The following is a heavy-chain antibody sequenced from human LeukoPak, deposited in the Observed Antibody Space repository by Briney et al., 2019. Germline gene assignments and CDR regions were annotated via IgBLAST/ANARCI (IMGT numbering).Heavy chain of an antibody. J-gene: IGHJ5*02. V-gene: IGHV1-69*13. CDR3: ARDPDYGDYCCDP. CDR1: GGTFSSYA. CDR2: IIPIFGTA. D-gene: IGHD4-17*01. Sequence: ASVKVSCKASGGTFSSYAISWVRQAPGQGLEWMGGIIPIFGTANYAQKFQGRVTITADESTSTAYMELSSLRSEDTAVYYCARDPDYGDYCCDPWGQGTLVTVSS.